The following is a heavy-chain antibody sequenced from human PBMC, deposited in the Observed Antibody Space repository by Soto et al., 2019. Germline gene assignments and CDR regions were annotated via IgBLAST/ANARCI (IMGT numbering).Heavy chain of an antibody. V-gene: IGHV4-31*03. CDR1: GGPFPNGGYY. CDR3: ARGDSQVSSVFDY. Sequence: SETLSLTCTVSGGPFPNGGYYWSWIRQEPGKGLEWIGYTHYSGDTSYNPSPRSRVTISTDTSKTQFSLRLRSVTSADTAVYYCARGDSQVSSVFDYWGQGMLVTVSS. D-gene: IGHD3-16*01. CDR2: THYSGDT. J-gene: IGHJ4*02.